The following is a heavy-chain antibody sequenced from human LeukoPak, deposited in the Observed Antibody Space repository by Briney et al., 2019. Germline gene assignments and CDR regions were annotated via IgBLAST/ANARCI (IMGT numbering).Heavy chain of an antibody. CDR2: ISSSSNYI. CDR1: GFTFSTYN. Sequence: GGSLRLSCAASGFTFSTYNMNWVRQAPGKGLEWVSSISSSSNYIYYADSVKGRFTISRDNAKNSLYLQMNSLRAEDTDVYYCARDVGASAPDAFDIWRQGTMVTVPS. CDR3: ARDVGASAPDAFDI. V-gene: IGHV3-21*01. D-gene: IGHD1-26*01. J-gene: IGHJ3*02.